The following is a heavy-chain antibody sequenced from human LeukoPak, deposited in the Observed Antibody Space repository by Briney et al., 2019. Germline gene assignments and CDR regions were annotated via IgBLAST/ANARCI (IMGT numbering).Heavy chain of an antibody. J-gene: IGHJ4*02. CDR2: IYYSGST. Sequence: IPSETLSLTCTVSGGSISSYYWSWIRQPPGKGLEWIGYIYYSGSTNYNPSLKSRVTISVDTSKNQFSLKLSSVTAADTAVYYCAGSIVGATIDYWGQGTLVTVSS. CDR1: GGSISSYY. V-gene: IGHV4-59*01. D-gene: IGHD1-26*01. CDR3: AGSIVGATIDY.